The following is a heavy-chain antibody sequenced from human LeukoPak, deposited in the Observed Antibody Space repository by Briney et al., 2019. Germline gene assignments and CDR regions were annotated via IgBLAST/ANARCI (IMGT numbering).Heavy chain of an antibody. CDR2: FIPIFGTA. CDR3: ARSPPGLIYMDV. V-gene: IGHV1-69*13. Sequence: SVKVSCKASGGTFNSYAISWVRQAPGQGFEWMGGFIPIFGTANYAQKFQGRVMITADESTGTAYMDLNSLRSEDTAVYYCARSPPGLIYMDVWGKGTTVSVSS. D-gene: IGHD2-8*01. J-gene: IGHJ6*03. CDR1: GGTFNSYA.